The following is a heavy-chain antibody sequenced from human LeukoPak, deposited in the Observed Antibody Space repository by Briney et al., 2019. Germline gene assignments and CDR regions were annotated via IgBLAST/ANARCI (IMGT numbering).Heavy chain of an antibody. CDR2: IYPGDSDT. Sequence: PGESLKISCKGSGYSFTTYWIGWVRQMPGKGLEWMGIIYPGDSDTRYSPSFQGQVTIAVDKSITTAYLQWSSLKASDTAIYYCARGIVGATRISSFDYWAQETLVSVSS. CDR1: GYSFTTYW. D-gene: IGHD1-26*01. J-gene: IGHJ4*02. V-gene: IGHV5-51*01. CDR3: ARGIVGATRISSFDY.